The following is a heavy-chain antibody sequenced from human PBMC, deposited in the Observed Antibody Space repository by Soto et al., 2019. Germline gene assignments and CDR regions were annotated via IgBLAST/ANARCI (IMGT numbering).Heavy chain of an antibody. J-gene: IGHJ4*02. CDR3: AKAGYTRGPPDY. CDR2: ISGSAGSR. Sequence: EVQLLESGGGLVQPGGSLRLSCAASGFIFRNYAMSWVRQAPGKGLEWVSAISGSAGSRYYADSVKGRFTISRDNSKTTLYLQMYSLRAEDTAVYYCAKAGYTRGPPDYWGQGTLVTVSS. V-gene: IGHV3-23*01. CDR1: GFIFRNYA. D-gene: IGHD5-12*01.